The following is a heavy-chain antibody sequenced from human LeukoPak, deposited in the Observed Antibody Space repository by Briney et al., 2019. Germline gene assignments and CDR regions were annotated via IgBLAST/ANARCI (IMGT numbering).Heavy chain of an antibody. D-gene: IGHD3-10*01. CDR1: GYIFTAYY. Sequence: SVKVSCQASGYIFTAYYIHWVRQAPGQGLEWMGWIHPKSGDTKFPQRFQGRVTLTSDTTVNTIYMELNGLRSDDTATYYCARDTWFGNYYLDVWGSGTTVTVSS. J-gene: IGHJ6*03. V-gene: IGHV1-2*02. CDR3: ARDTWFGNYYLDV. CDR2: IHPKSGDT.